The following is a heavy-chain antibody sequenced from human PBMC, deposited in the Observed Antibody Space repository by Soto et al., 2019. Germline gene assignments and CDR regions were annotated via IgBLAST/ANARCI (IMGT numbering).Heavy chain of an antibody. D-gene: IGHD3-3*01. CDR1: GYTLTELS. CDR3: ATDRFRLTIFGL. J-gene: IGHJ4*02. CDR2: FDPEDGET. V-gene: IGHV1-24*01. Sequence: ASVKVSCKASGYTLTELSMHWVRQAPGKGLEWMGGFDPEDGETIYAQKFQGRVTMTEDTSTDTAYMELSSLRSEDTAVYYCATDRFRLTIFGLWGQGTLVTVSS.